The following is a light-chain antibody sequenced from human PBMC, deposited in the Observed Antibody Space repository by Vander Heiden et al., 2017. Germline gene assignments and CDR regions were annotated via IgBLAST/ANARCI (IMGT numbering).Light chain of an antibody. Sequence: DVVMTQSPLPLTVTLGQPASISSRSSQSLVYSDGNTYLNWFHQRPGQSPRRLISKVSKRDSGVPDRFSGSGSGTDFTLKINRVEAEDVGVYYCMQGTHWPRTFGQGTKVEVK. CDR1: QSLVYSDGNTY. V-gene: IGKV2-30*01. CDR2: KVS. J-gene: IGKJ1*01. CDR3: MQGTHWPRT.